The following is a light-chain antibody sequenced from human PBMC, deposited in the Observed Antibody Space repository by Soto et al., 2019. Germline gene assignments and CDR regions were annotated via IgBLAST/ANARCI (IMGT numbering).Light chain of an antibody. J-gene: IGLJ2*01. CDR2: DDS. V-gene: IGLV3-21*02. CDR3: QVWDSSSDHVV. Sequence: SYELTQPPSVSVAPGQTASLTCGGNKIGSKSVHWYQQRPGQAPVVVVYDDSDRPSGIPERFSGSNSGNTATLTITRVEAGDEADYYCQVWDSSSDHVVFGGGTKVTVL. CDR1: KIGSKS.